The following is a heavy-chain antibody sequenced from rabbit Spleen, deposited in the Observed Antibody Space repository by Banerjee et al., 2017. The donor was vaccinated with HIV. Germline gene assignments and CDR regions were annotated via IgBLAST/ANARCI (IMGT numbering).Heavy chain of an antibody. V-gene: IGHV1S40*01. CDR1: GFSFSDYYY. CDR2: IFAGSSSST. J-gene: IGHJ4*01. D-gene: IGHD1-1*01. CDR3: ARDLAAWNSGSYAFNL. Sequence: QSLEESGGDLVKPGASLTLTCTASGFSFSDYYYICWVRQAPGKGLEWIACIFAGSSSSTWYASWAKGRFTISKTSSTTVTLQMTSLTAADTATYFCARDLAAWNSGSYAFNLWGQGTLVTVS.